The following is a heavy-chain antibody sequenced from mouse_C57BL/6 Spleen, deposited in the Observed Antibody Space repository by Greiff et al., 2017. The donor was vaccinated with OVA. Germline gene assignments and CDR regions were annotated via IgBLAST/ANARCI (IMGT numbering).Heavy chain of an antibody. CDR1: GFTFSDYY. V-gene: IGHV5-16*01. Sequence: EVQLQQSEGGLVQPGSSMKLSCTASGFTFSDYYMAWVRQVPEKGLEWVANINYDGSSTYYLDSLKSRFIISRDNAKNILYLQMSSLKSEDTATYYCARAALYYAMDYWGQGTSVTVSS. J-gene: IGHJ4*01. CDR2: INYDGSST. CDR3: ARAALYYAMDY.